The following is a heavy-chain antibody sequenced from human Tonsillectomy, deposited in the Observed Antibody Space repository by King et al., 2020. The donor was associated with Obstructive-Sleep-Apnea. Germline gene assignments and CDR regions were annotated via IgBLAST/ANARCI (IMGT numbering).Heavy chain of an antibody. CDR1: GGSISSGDYS. CDR2: IYHSGGT. D-gene: IGHD4-17*01. J-gene: IGHJ4*02. CDR3: ASLGDYGDFRGIDY. V-gene: IGHV4-30-2*01. Sequence: QLQESGSGLVKPSQTLSLTCAVSGGSISSGDYSWSWIRQPPGKGLEWIAYIYHSGGTYYNPSLKSRVTMSVDRSKNQVSLKLTSMTAADTAVYYCASLGDYGDFRGIDYWGQGTLVTVSS.